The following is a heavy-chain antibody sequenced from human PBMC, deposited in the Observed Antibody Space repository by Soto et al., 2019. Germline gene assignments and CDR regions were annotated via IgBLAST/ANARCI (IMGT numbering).Heavy chain of an antibody. J-gene: IGHJ3*02. CDR2: ISGTGDRP. CDR3: VQVGREYYYGLGTYTGAFDI. V-gene: IGHV3-23*01. CDR1: GFTFSNFV. D-gene: IGHD3-10*01. Sequence: PGGSLRLSCAASGFTFSNFVMSWVRQAPGKGLEWVSAISGTGDRPYYADSVKGRFTIARDNFKNTLYLQMNSLRVEDTAVYHCVQVGREYYYGLGTYTGAFDIWGQGTMVTVSS.